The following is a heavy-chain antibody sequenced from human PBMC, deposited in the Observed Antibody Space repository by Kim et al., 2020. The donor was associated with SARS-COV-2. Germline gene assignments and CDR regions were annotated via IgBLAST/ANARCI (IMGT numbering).Heavy chain of an antibody. V-gene: IGHV3-15*01. CDR3: TTDDYGDYEEAFDI. J-gene: IGHJ3*02. D-gene: IGHD4-17*01. CDR1: GFTFSNAW. CDR2: IKSKTDGGTT. Sequence: GGSLRLSCAASGFTFSNAWMSWVRQAPGKGLEWVGRIKSKTDGGTTDYAAPVKGRFTISRDDSKNTLYLQMNSLKTEDTAVYYCTTDDYGDYEEAFDIWGQGTMVTVSS.